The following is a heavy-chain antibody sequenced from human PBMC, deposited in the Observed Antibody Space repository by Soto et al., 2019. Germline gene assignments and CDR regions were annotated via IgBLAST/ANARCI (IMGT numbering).Heavy chain of an antibody. CDR3: AKGRSGSIFYYFDY. Sequence: HPGGSLRLSCAASGFTFSSYAMSWVRQAPGKGLEWVSAISGSGGSTYYADSVKGRFTISRDNSKNTLYLQMNSLRAEDTAVYYCAKGRSGSIFYYFDYWGQGTLVTVSS. D-gene: IGHD3-10*01. J-gene: IGHJ4*02. CDR1: GFTFSSYA. CDR2: ISGSGGST. V-gene: IGHV3-23*01.